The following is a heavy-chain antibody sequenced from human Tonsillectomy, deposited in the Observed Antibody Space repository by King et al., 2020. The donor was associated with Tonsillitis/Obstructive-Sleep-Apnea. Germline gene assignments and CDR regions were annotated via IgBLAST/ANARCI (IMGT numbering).Heavy chain of an antibody. V-gene: IGHV1-46*01. D-gene: IGHD2-15*01. CDR2: INPSGGST. Sequence: QLVQSGAEVKEVGASVKISCKASGYTFTSHHMHWVRQAPGQGLEWMGRINPSGGSTYYSQMFQGRVTMTRDTSTSTVYMEVSSLRIEDTAVYFCARAERGSGDYWGQGTLVTVSS. CDR1: GYTFTSHH. CDR3: ARAERGSGDY. J-gene: IGHJ4*02.